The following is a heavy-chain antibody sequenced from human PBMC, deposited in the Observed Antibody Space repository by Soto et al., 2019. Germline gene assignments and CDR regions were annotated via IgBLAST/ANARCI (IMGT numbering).Heavy chain of an antibody. CDR2: ISSSSSSTI. CDR1: GFTFSSYS. Sequence: GGSLRLSRAASGFTFSSYSMNWVRQAPGKGLEWVSYISSSSSSTIYYADSVKGRFTISRDNSKNTLYLQMNSLRAEDTAVYYCAKEQQLVLYFFDYWGQGTLLTVSS. J-gene: IGHJ4*02. V-gene: IGHV3-48*01. D-gene: IGHD6-13*01. CDR3: AKEQQLVLYFFDY.